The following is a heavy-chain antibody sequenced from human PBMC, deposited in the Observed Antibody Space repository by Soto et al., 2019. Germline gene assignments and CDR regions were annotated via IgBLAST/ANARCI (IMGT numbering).Heavy chain of an antibody. J-gene: IGHJ5*02. Sequence: QVQLQQSGPGLVRPSETLSLTCTVSGGSFSDNYWNWLRQSPGKGLEWIGDVSSSGRTNYNPSFGSRVTMSIDTANNQFSLKRTSVTAAYTAVYYCARTRRDTIFGVVSFGWFAPGGQGARVIVSS. CDR3: ARTRRDTIFGVVSFGWFAP. V-gene: IGHV4-59*01. CDR1: GGSFSDNY. CDR2: VSSSGRT. D-gene: IGHD3-3*01.